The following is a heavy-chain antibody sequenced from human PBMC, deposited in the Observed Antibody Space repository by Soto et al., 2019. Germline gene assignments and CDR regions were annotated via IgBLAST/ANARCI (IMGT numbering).Heavy chain of an antibody. CDR2: IYPDDSDI. CDR1: GYSFAIYW. J-gene: IGHJ6*02. CDR3: ARHGFPSGSYYAYYYYYGMDV. V-gene: IGHV5-51*01. Sequence: PGESLKISCKGSGYSFAIYWIGWVRQMPGKGLEWMGIIYPDDSDIRYSPSFQGHVTISADKSISTAYLQWSSLKASDTAMYYCARHGFPSGSYYAYYYYYGMDVWGQGTTVTVS. D-gene: IGHD1-26*01.